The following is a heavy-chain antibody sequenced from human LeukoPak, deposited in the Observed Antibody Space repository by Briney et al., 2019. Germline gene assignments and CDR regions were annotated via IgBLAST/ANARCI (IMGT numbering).Heavy chain of an antibody. J-gene: IGHJ5*02. D-gene: IGHD3-22*01. Sequence: GGSLRFSCAASGFVFNNFGLIWVRQAPGKGLEWVSAISNVGGGTTYADFVKGRFTISRDNSKNTLFLQMNSLRAEDTALYYCAKGGSGYFLDLWGQGTLVTVSS. CDR3: AKGGSGYFLDL. V-gene: IGHV3-23*01. CDR1: GFVFNNFG. CDR2: ISNVGGGT.